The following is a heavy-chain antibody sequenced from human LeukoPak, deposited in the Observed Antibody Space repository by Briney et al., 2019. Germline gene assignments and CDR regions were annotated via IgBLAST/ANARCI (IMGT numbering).Heavy chain of an antibody. J-gene: IGHJ4*02. D-gene: IGHD3-3*01. V-gene: IGHV3-66*01. Sequence: GGSLRLSCAASGFTVSSNYMSWVRQAPGKGLEWVSVIYSGGSTYYADSVKGRFTISRDNSKNTLYLQMNSLRAEDTAVYYCAKGMAIFGVVIRYFDYWGQGTLVTVSS. CDR2: IYSGGST. CDR3: AKGMAIFGVVIRYFDY. CDR1: GFTVSSNY.